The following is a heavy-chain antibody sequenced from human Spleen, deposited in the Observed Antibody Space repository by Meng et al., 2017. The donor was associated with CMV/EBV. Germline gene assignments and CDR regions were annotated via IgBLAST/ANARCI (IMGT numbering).Heavy chain of an antibody. CDR2: INHSGSP. D-gene: IGHD3-3*01. J-gene: IGHJ5*02. V-gene: IGHV4-34*01. CDR1: SFSGYY. CDR3: ARAALITIFGVVRNTNWFDP. Sequence: SFSGYYWSWIRQLPGKGLGWIGEINHSGSPNYNPSLKSRVTISVDTSKNQFSLKLSSVTAADTAVYYCARAALITIFGVVRNTNWFDPWGQGTLVTVSS.